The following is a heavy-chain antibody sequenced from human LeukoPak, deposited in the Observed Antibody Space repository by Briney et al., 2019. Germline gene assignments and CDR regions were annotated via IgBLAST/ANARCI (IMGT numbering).Heavy chain of an antibody. CDR2: ITPIFGTA. Sequence: GASVKVSCKASGGTFSSYAISWVRQAPGQGLEWMGGITPIFGTANYAQKFQGRVTITADESTSTAYMELSSLRSEDTAVYYCARDPVGYSYGYLDYWGQGTLVTVSS. J-gene: IGHJ4*02. CDR1: GGTFSSYA. D-gene: IGHD5-18*01. V-gene: IGHV1-69*13. CDR3: ARDPVGYSYGYLDY.